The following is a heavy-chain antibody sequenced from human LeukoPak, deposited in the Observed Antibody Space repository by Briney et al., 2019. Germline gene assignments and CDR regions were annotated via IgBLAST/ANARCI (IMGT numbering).Heavy chain of an antibody. CDR1: GGSISSSDYY. J-gene: IGHJ6*03. Sequence: PSETLSLTCTVSGGSISSSDYYWGWIRQPPGKGLDWIGRISYNGNTYYNPSLKSRLTISVDTSKNHFSLRLSSVTAADTAVYYCARLTHSYYSGTSGYYPYYYMDVWCTGTTVTVSS. CDR2: ISYNGNT. D-gene: IGHD3-22*01. CDR3: ARLTHSYYSGTSGYYPYYYMDV. V-gene: IGHV4-39*02.